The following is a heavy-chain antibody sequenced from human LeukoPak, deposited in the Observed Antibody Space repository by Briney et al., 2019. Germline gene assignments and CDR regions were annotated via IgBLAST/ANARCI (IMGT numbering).Heavy chain of an antibody. CDR2: IYYSGST. CDR1: GGSISSYY. D-gene: IGHD6-19*01. J-gene: IGHJ4*02. Sequence: NASETLSLTCTVSGGSISSYYWSWIRQPPGKGLEWIGYIYYSGSTNYNPSLKSRVTISVDTSKNQFSLKLSSVTAADTAVYYCARAFTAVAGTSEGFGFDYWGQGTLVTVSS. CDR3: ARAFTAVAGTSEGFGFDY. V-gene: IGHV4-59*01.